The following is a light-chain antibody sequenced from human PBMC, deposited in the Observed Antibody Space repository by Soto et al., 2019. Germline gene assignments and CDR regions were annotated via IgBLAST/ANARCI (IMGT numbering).Light chain of an antibody. Sequence: QSALTQPASVSGSPGQSITISCTGTSSDVGGYNYVSWYQHHPGKAPKLMIYEVSNRPSGVSNRFSGSKSGNTASLTISGLQADDGADYYCSSYTSSTTPYVFGTGTKVTVL. CDR3: SSYTSSTTPYV. CDR2: EVS. CDR1: SSDVGGYNY. V-gene: IGLV2-14*01. J-gene: IGLJ1*01.